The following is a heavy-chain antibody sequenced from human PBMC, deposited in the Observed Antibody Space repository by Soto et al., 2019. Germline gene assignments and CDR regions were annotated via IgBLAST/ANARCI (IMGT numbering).Heavy chain of an antibody. D-gene: IGHD4-17*01. CDR3: ARNYPNYGDYYFDF. V-gene: IGHV3-48*02. CDR2: INWNSRTL. Sequence: ESGGGLVQPGRSLTLSCSASGFMFNDYGMNWVRQAPGKGLEWIAYINWNSRTLYYADSVRGRFTISRDNAERSLYLQMNSLRDDDTAVYYCARNYPNYGDYYFDFWGQGTLVDVSS. CDR1: GFMFNDYG. J-gene: IGHJ4*02.